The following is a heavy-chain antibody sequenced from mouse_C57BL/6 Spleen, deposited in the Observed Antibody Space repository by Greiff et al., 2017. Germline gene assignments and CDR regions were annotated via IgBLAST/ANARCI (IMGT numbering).Heavy chain of an antibody. Sequence: QVQLQQPGAELVKPGASVKLSCKASGYTFTSYWMHWVKQRPGQGLEWIGMIHPNSGSTNYNEKFKSKATLTVDTASRTAYMQLSRLTSEDSACYFGARPTGSGIGDAIDYWGQGTSVTVSS. CDR1: GYTFTSYW. CDR3: ARPTGSGIGDAIDY. V-gene: IGHV1-64*01. CDR2: IHPNSGST. J-gene: IGHJ4*01. D-gene: IGHD1-1*01.